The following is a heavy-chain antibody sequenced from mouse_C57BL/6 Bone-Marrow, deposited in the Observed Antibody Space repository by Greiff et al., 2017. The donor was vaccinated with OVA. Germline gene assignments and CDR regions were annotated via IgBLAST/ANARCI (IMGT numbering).Heavy chain of an antibody. Sequence: EVQLVESGGGLVKPGGSLKLSCAASGFTFSSYAMSWVRQTPEKRLEWVATISDGGSYTYYPDNVKGRFTISRDNAKNNLYLQMSHLKSEDTAMYYCARGYYDYDEAYYYAMDYWGQGTSVTVSS. D-gene: IGHD2-4*01. V-gene: IGHV5-4*01. CDR1: GFTFSSYA. CDR3: ARGYYDYDEAYYYAMDY. CDR2: ISDGGSYT. J-gene: IGHJ4*01.